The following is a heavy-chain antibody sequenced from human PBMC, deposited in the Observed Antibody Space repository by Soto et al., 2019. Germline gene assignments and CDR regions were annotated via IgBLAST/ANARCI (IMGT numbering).Heavy chain of an antibody. CDR3: ARIGTSYYYGSGSYYPYNWFDP. J-gene: IGHJ5*02. CDR2: INHSGST. V-gene: IGHV4-34*01. D-gene: IGHD3-10*01. CDR1: GGSFSGYY. Sequence: SETLSLTCAVYGGSFSGYYWSWIRQPPGKGLEWIGEINHSGSTNYNPSLKSRVTISVDTSKNQFSLKLSSVTAADTAVYYCARIGTSYYYGSGSYYPYNWFDPWGQGTLVTVSS.